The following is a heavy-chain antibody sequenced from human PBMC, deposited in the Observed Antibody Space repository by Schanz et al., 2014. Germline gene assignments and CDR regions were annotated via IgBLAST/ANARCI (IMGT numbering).Heavy chain of an antibody. CDR2: ISGSGGST. J-gene: IGHJ6*03. Sequence: EVQLVESGGGLVQPGGSLRLSCSASGFTFSIYAMHWVRQAPGKGLEWVSAISGSGGSTYYADSVKGRFTISRDSSKNTLYLQMNSLRADDTAVYYCAKGPYYYYYMDVWGNGTTVTVSS. CDR1: GFTFSIYA. V-gene: IGHV3-23*04. CDR3: AKGPYYYYYMDV.